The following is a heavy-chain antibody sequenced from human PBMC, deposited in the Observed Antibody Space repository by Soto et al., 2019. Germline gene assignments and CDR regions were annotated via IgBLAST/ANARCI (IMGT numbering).Heavy chain of an antibody. Sequence: QVQLVQSGAEVKKPGASVKVSCKASGYTFTSYAMQWVRQAPGQRLEWMGWINAGNGNTKYSQKFQGRVTITRDTSASTHYLELSSLRSEDTAVYYCARDPRNTYGYNWGQGTLVNASS. CDR2: INAGNGNT. J-gene: IGHJ4*02. CDR1: GYTFTSYA. D-gene: IGHD5-18*01. V-gene: IGHV1-3*01. CDR3: ARDPRNTYGYN.